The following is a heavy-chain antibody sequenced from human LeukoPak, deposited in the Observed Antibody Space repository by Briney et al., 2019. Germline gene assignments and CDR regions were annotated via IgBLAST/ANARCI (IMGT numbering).Heavy chain of an antibody. D-gene: IGHD3-16*01. J-gene: IGHJ3*02. V-gene: IGHV3-21*01. Sequence: GGSLRLSCAASGFTFSSYNMSWVRQPPGQGLEWVSSISSGSSYIYYADSVKGRFTISRDNAKNSVYVRMNSLRVEDTAVYYCAAGDTFDIWSQGTLVTVYS. CDR3: AAGDTFDI. CDR1: GFTFSSYN. CDR2: ISSGSSYI.